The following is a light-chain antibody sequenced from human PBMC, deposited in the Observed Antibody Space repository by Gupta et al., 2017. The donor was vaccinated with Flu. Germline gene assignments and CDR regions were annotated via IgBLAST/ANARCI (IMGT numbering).Light chain of an antibody. CDR2: YNSDSDK. CDR1: SGINVGTYR. V-gene: IGLV5-39*01. J-gene: IGLJ2*01. CDR3: AIWYSSTSVV. Sequence: QPVLTQPTSLSASPGASARFTCTLRSGINVGTYRIYWYQQKPGSLRRYLLRYNSDSDKQQGSGVPSRFSGSKDVSTNAGLLLISGLQSEDEADYYCAIWYSSTSVVFGGGTKLTVL.